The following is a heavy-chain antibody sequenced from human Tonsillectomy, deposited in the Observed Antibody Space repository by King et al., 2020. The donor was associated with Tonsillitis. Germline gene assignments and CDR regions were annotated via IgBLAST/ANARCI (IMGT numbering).Heavy chain of an antibody. J-gene: IGHJ2*01. V-gene: IGHV3-23*04. D-gene: IGHD3-10*01. Sequence: EVQLVESGGGLVQPGGSLRLSCAASKFTFSNYAMIWVRQAPGKGLEWVSAISGGGNTTHYADSVRGRFTISRDNSKNTLNLRMNNLRAEDTAVYYCAKDLLTMVRGEIIPLSEWYFDLWGRGTLVTVSS. CDR3: AKDLLTMVRGEIIPLSEWYFDL. CDR2: ISGGGNTT. CDR1: KFTFSNYA.